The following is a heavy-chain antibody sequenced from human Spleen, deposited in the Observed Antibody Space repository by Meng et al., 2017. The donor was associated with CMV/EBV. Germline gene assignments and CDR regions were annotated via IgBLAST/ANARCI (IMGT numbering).Heavy chain of an antibody. CDR2: IYYSGST. CDR3: ARGYEVMDV. J-gene: IGHJ6*02. Sequence: SETLSLTCTVSGDSISSSSYYWGWIRQPPGKGLEWIGTIYYSGSTYYNPSLKSRVTISVDTSKNQFSLKLSSVTATDTAVYYCARGYEVMDVWGQGTTVTVS. D-gene: IGHD2-15*01. V-gene: IGHV4-39*01. CDR1: GDSISSSSYY.